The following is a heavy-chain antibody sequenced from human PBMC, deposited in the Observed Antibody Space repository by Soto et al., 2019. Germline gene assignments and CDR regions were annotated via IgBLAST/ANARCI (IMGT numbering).Heavy chain of an antibody. CDR3: VLGGLETGYYRDMDY. Sequence: ASVKVSCKASGYTFKNDGINWVRQAPGRGLEWVAWISAYNGDTSYAQHLQGRVTVTTETLTNTAYMELRSLRPDDTAVYFCVLGGLETGYYRDMDYWGQGTLVTVSS. D-gene: IGHD3-9*01. CDR1: GYTFKNDG. CDR2: ISAYNGDT. V-gene: IGHV1-18*04. J-gene: IGHJ4*02.